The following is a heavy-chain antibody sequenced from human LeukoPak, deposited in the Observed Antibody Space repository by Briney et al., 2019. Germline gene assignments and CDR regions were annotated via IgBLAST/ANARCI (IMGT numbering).Heavy chain of an antibody. D-gene: IGHD6-19*01. V-gene: IGHV4-34*01. Sequence: SETLPLTCAVYGGSFSGYYWSWIRQPPGKGLEWIGEINHSGSTNYNPSLKSRVTISVDTSKNQFSLKLSSVTAADTAVYYCARGLAVAGTMEYFQHWGQGTLVTVSS. J-gene: IGHJ1*01. CDR3: ARGLAVAGTMEYFQH. CDR1: GGSFSGYY. CDR2: INHSGST.